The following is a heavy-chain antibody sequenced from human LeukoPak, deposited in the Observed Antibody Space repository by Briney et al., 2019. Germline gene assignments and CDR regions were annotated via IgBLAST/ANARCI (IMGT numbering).Heavy chain of an antibody. CDR3: ARGMTDSSGYYFDY. CDR1: GGSISSYY. Sequence: SETLSLTCTVTGGSISSYYWSWIRQPPGKGLEWIGYIYYSGSTNYNPSLKSRVTISVDTSKNQFSLKLSSVTAADTAVYYCARGMTDSSGYYFDYWGQGTLVTVSS. D-gene: IGHD3-22*01. CDR2: IYYSGST. J-gene: IGHJ4*02. V-gene: IGHV4-59*01.